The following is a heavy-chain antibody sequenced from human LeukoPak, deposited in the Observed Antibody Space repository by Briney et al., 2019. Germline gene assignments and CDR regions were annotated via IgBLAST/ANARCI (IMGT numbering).Heavy chain of an antibody. D-gene: IGHD4-11*01. CDR2: INHSGIT. V-gene: IGHV4-34*01. Sequence: SETLSLTCAVFGGSFSDYYWSWIRQPPGKGLEWIGEINHSGITNYNPSLKSRVTISADTSKNQFSLKLSSVTAADTAVYFCARNNYVTHFYGLDVWGQGTTVTVSS. J-gene: IGHJ6*02. CDR1: GGSFSDYY. CDR3: ARNNYVTHFYGLDV.